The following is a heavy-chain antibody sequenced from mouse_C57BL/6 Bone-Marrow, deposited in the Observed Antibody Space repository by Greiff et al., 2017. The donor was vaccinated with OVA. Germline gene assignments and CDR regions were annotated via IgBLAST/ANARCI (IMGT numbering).Heavy chain of an antibody. D-gene: IGHD1-1*01. V-gene: IGHV14-4*01. J-gene: IGHJ4*01. CDR2: IDPENGDT. CDR1: GFNIKDDY. CDR3: TTEVADYYAMDY. Sequence: EVKLQESGAELVRPGASVKLSCTASGFNIKDDYMHWVKQRPEQGLEWIGWIDPENGDTEYASKFLGKATITADTSSNTAYLQLSSLTSEDTAVYYCTTEVADYYAMDYWGQGTSVTVSS.